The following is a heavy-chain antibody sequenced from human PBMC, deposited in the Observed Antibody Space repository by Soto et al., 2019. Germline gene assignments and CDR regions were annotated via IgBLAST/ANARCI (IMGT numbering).Heavy chain of an antibody. D-gene: IGHD5-18*01. CDR3: ARVPYYGYSYGYYYYGMDV. CDR1: EGTFSSYA. V-gene: IGHV1-69*13. J-gene: IGHJ6*02. CDR2: IIPIFGTA. Sequence: GASVKVSCKASEGTFSSYAISWVLQAPGQGLEWMGGIIPIFGTANYAQKFQGRVTITADESTSTAYMELSSLKSEDTAVYYCARVPYYGYSYGYYYYGMDVWGQGTTVTVSS.